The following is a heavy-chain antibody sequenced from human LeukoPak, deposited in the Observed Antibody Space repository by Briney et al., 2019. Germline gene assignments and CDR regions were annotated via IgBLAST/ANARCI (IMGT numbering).Heavy chain of an antibody. J-gene: IGHJ4*02. D-gene: IGHD3-10*01. CDR2: ISSDGSKT. Sequence: GGSPRLSCAASGFIFSNYAMHWVRQAPGKGLEWVALISSDGSKTYHADSVKGRFSISRDNSKNTLYLQLNSLRAEDTSVYYCARDSAYWYDSGSSGPHYFDYWGQGTLVTVSS. V-gene: IGHV3-30*01. CDR3: ARDSAYWYDSGSSGPHYFDY. CDR1: GFIFSNYA.